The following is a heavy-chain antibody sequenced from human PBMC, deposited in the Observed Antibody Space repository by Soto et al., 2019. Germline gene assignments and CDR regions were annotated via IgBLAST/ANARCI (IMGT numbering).Heavy chain of an antibody. CDR1: GYTFTDYY. CDR2: INPSGGST. Sequence: ASVKVSCKASGYTFTDYYIHWVRQAPGQGLEWMGMINPSGGSTDYAQKFRGRVTMTRDTSTGTVYMELSSLRSEDTAVYYCARPPFPGCTNAVCYPFDYWGQGTLVTVSS. D-gene: IGHD2-8*01. CDR3: ARPPFPGCTNAVCYPFDY. V-gene: IGHV1-46*01. J-gene: IGHJ4*02.